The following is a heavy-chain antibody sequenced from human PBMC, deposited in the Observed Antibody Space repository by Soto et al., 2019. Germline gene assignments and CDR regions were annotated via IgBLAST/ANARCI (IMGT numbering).Heavy chain of an antibody. V-gene: IGHV1-2*04. CDR2: INPNSGGT. CDR3: ARASAMIVVGLDP. CDR1: GYTFTGYY. D-gene: IGHD3-22*01. Sequence: QVQLVQSGAEVKKPGASVKVSCKASGYTFTGYYMHWVRQAPGQGLEWMGWINPNSGGTNYAQKFKGWVTMTRDTSISTAYMELSRLRSDDTAVYYCARASAMIVVGLDPWGQGTLVTVSS. J-gene: IGHJ5*02.